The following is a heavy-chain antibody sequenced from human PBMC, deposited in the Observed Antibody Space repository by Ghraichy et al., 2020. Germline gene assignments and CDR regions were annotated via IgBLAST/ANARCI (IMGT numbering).Heavy chain of an antibody. CDR2: ISYDGSNK. D-gene: IGHD3-22*01. V-gene: IGHV3-30-3*01. J-gene: IGHJ3*02. CDR1: GFTFSSYA. CDR3: ASLYYDTSGYTFDGSDI. Sequence: GGSLRLSCAASGFTFSSYAMYWVRQAPGKGLEWVAVISYDGSNKYYADSVKGRFTISRDNSNSTLYLQMNSLRAEDTAVYYCASLYYDTSGYTFDGSDIWGQGTMVTVSS.